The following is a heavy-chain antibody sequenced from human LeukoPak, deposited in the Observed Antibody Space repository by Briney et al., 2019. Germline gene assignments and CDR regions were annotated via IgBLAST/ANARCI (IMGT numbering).Heavy chain of an antibody. V-gene: IGHV4-34*01. D-gene: IGHD5-24*01. CDR1: GGSFSGYY. CDR2: INHSGST. CDR3: ARVEHGYNYGNDAFDI. Sequence: SETLSLTCAVYGGSFSGYYWSWIRQPPGKGLEWIGEINHSGSTNYNPSLKSRVTISVDTSKNRFPLKLSSVTAADTAVYYCARVEHGYNYGNDAFDIWGQGTMVTVSS. J-gene: IGHJ3*02.